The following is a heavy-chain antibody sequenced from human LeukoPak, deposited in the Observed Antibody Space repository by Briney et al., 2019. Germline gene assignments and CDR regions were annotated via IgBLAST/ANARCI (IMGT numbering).Heavy chain of an antibody. CDR2: ISWNSVAI. CDR3: AKEGWDAFDI. D-gene: IGHD5-24*01. CDR1: GFTFNDYA. Sequence: GGSLRLSCAASGFTFNDYAMHWVRQAPGKGLEWVSSISWNSVAIGYADSVKGRFTISRDNAKNSLYLQMNGLRLEDMALYYCAKEGWDAFDIWGQGTMVTVSS. J-gene: IGHJ3*02. V-gene: IGHV3-9*03.